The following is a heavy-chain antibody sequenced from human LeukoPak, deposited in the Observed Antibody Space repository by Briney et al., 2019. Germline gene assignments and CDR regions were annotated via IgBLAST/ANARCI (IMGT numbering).Heavy chain of an antibody. CDR3: ARDFMGESGYAGY. D-gene: IGHD5-12*01. Sequence: GGSLILSCAASGFTFSSYAMNWVRQAPGEGLEWISSISPTGTYIFYADSLKGRSTISRDGAKNSLYLQMSSLRADDTAMYYCARDFMGESGYAGYWGQGTLVIVSS. CDR2: ISPTGTYI. V-gene: IGHV3-21*01. CDR1: GFTFSSYA. J-gene: IGHJ4*02.